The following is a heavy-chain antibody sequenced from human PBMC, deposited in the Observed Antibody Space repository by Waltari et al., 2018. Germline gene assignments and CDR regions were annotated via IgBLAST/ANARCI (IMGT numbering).Heavy chain of an antibody. D-gene: IGHD5-18*01. J-gene: IGHJ1*01. CDR1: GGTFSSYA. CDR2: ITPSLGIA. CDR3: AHPRGCYREYFQH. V-gene: IGHV1-69*04. Sequence: QVQLVQSGAEVKKPGSSVKVSCKASGGTFSSYAISWVRQAPGQGLEWMGGITPSLGIANYAQKFQGRVTITADESTSTAYMELSSLRSEDTAVYYCAHPRGCYREYFQHWGQGTLVTVSS.